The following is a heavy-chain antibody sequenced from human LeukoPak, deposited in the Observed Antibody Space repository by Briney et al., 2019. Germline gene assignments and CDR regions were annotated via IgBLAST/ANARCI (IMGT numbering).Heavy chain of an antibody. CDR1: GYTFTSYY. J-gene: IGHJ4*02. CDR3: ARAPGYTSGWYYFDY. Sequence: ASVKVSFKASGYTFTSYYMHWVRQAPGQGLEWMGWINPNSGGTNYAQKFQGRVTMTRDTSISTAYMELSRLRSDDTAVYYCARAPGYTSGWYYFDYWGQGTLVTVSS. D-gene: IGHD6-19*01. V-gene: IGHV1-2*02. CDR2: INPNSGGT.